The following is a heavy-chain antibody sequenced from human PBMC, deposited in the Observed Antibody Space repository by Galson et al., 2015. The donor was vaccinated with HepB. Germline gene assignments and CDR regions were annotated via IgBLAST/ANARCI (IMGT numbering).Heavy chain of an antibody. CDR2: TYYRSKWYN. Sequence: CAISGDSVSSNSAAWNWIRQSPSRGLEWLGRTYYRSKWYNDYAVSVKSRITINPDTSKNQFSLQLNSVTPEDTAVYYCARGDCSSTSCYLFDYWGQGTLVTASP. J-gene: IGHJ4*02. V-gene: IGHV6-1*01. CDR1: GDSVSSNSAA. D-gene: IGHD2-2*01. CDR3: ARGDCSSTSCYLFDY.